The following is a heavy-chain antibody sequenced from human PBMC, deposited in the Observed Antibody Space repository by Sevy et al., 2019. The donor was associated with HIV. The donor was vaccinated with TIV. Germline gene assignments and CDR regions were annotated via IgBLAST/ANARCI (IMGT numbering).Heavy chain of an antibody. CDR1: GFIFTTYG. V-gene: IGHV3-30*18. CDR3: AKGGFTMVRGVFDY. Sequence: GGSLRLSCAASGFIFTTYGMHWVRQAPGKGLEWVAIVSYDGSNKFYADSVKGRFTISRDNSKNTLYLQMNSLRTEDTAVYYCAKGGFTMVRGVFDYWGQGTLVTVSS. D-gene: IGHD3-10*01. J-gene: IGHJ4*02. CDR2: VSYDGSNK.